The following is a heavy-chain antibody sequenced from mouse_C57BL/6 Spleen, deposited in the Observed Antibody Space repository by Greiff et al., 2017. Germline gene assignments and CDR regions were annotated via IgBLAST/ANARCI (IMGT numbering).Heavy chain of an antibody. CDR3: ARTLLTIVTTKSLDY. J-gene: IGHJ2*01. CDR1: GFTFSDYG. CDR2: ISSGSSTI. D-gene: IGHD2-12*01. Sequence: EVHLVESGGGLVKPGGSLKLSCAASGFTFSDYGMHWVRQASEKGLEWVAYISSGSSTIYYADTVKGRFTISSDTAKNTLFLQMTSLRSEDTAMYYCARTLLTIVTTKSLDYWGQGTTLTVSS. V-gene: IGHV5-17*01.